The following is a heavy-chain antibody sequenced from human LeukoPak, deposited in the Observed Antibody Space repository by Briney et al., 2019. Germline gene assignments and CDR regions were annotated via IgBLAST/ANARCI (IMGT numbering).Heavy chain of an antibody. CDR2: IWFDGSRQ. CDR1: KFTFNNYA. Sequence: GGSLRLSCAASKFTFNNYAMHGVRQTPGKGLEWVAVIWFDGSRQYYADSVKGRFTISRDNSKNTLFLQMNNLRAGDTAIYYCAKAPPNPYYYDVDAWGQGTMVTVSS. D-gene: IGHD3-22*01. V-gene: IGHV3-33*06. J-gene: IGHJ3*01. CDR3: AKAPPNPYYYDVDA.